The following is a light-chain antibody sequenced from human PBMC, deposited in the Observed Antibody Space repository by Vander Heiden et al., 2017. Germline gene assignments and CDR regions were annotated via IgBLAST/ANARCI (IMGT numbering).Light chain of an antibody. V-gene: IGLV3-19*01. J-gene: IGLJ2*01. CDR1: SLRSYY. Sequence: SSELTQDPAVSAALGQTVRITCQGDSLRSYYASWYQQKPGQAPVLVIYSKNNRPSGIPDRFSGSSSGNTASLTITGAQAEDEADYYCNSRDSSGNHLVFGGGTKLTVL. CDR3: NSRDSSGNHLV. CDR2: SKN.